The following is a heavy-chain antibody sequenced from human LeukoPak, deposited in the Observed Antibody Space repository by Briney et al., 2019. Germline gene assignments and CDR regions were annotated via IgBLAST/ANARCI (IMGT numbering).Heavy chain of an antibody. CDR1: GYTFTSYG. V-gene: IGHV1-18*01. CDR3: ARDLLYCSGGSGYPPEYFDY. CDR2: ISACNGNT. J-gene: IGHJ4*02. D-gene: IGHD2-15*01. Sequence: ASVKVSCKASGYTFTSYGISWVRQAPGQGLEWMGWISACNGNTNYAQKLQGRVTMTTDTSTSTAYMELRSLRSDDTAVYYCARDLLYCSGGSGYPPEYFDYWGQGTLVTVSS.